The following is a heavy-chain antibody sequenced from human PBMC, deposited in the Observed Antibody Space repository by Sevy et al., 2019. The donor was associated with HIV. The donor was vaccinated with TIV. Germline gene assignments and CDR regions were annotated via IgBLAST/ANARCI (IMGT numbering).Heavy chain of an antibody. V-gene: IGHV1-24*01. D-gene: IGHD3-22*01. CDR1: GYTLTGFS. Sequence: APVKVSCKVTGYTLTGFSMHWVRQTPGKGLEWMGTFDSEDGETIYAQKFQGRVIMTEDTSADTAHMDLSSLTSEDTAVYYCATTKDYYDSSGYPFDYWGQGTLVTVSS. CDR2: FDSEDGET. CDR3: ATTKDYYDSSGYPFDY. J-gene: IGHJ4*02.